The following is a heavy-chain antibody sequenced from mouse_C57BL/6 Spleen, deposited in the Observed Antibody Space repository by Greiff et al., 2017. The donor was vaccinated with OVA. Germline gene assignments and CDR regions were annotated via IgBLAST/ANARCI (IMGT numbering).Heavy chain of an antibody. J-gene: IGHJ4*01. CDR3: ANGYLPLSMDY. Sequence: QVQLQQSGAELVKPGASVKMSCKASGYTFTSYWITWVKQRPGQGLEWIGDIYPGSGSTNYNEKFKSKARLTVDTSSSTAYMQLSSLTSEDSAVYYCANGYLPLSMDYWGQGTSVTVSS. CDR1: GYTFTSYW. V-gene: IGHV1-55*01. D-gene: IGHD2-2*01. CDR2: IYPGSGST.